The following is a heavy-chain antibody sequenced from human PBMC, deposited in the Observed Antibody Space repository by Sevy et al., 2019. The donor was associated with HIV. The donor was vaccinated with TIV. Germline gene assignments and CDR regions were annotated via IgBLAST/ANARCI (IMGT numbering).Heavy chain of an antibody. CDR2: ISSTGDKT. J-gene: IGHJ4*02. Sequence: GGSLRLSCAASGFTFRSYAMSWVHQAPGKGLEWVSAISSTGDKTYYTDSVKGHFTISRENSKNTLYLQMNSLRVEDTAIYYCAKDATGQTPGRGVLMVYATRFYYFDYWGQGALVTVSS. V-gene: IGHV3-23*01. CDR1: GFTFRSYA. D-gene: IGHD2-8*01. CDR3: AKDATGQTPGRGVLMVYATRFYYFDY.